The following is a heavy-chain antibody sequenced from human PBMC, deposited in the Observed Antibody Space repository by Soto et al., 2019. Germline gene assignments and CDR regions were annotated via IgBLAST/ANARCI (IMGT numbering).Heavy chain of an antibody. Sequence: EVQLVESGGGLVQPGGSLRLSCAASGFTFSSYWMHWVRQAPGKGLVWVSRINSDGSSTSYADSVKGRFTISRDNAKNTLYLQMNSLRAEDTAVYYCARDGTSEYYYGSGSGAVDAFDIWGQGTMVTVSS. J-gene: IGHJ3*02. CDR1: GFTFSSYW. D-gene: IGHD3-10*01. CDR2: INSDGSST. V-gene: IGHV3-74*01. CDR3: ARDGTSEYYYGSGSGAVDAFDI.